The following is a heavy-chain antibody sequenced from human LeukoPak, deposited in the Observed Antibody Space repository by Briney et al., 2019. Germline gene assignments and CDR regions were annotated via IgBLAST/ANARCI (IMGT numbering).Heavy chain of an antibody. CDR3: ARISAFYECA. V-gene: IGHV4-59*03. CDR1: GDAINTYY. Sequence: SETLSLTCSVSGDAINTYYWTWIRQSPGKGLEWIGYIYYVGRTSYSPSLESRVTISADTSTNQFSLTLTSVTAADTAIYYCARISAFYECAWGQGLLVTVSS. D-gene: IGHD3-3*02. J-gene: IGHJ5*02. CDR2: IYYVGRT.